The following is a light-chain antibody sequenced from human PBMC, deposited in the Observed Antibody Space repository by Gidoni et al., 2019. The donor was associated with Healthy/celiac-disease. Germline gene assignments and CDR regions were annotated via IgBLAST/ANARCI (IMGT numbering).Light chain of an antibody. V-gene: IGKV1-33*01. Sequence: IEMIQSPSSLSASVGDRVTSTSQTSQDISNYLNWYQQKPEKAPKLLSYDSSNFETGAPSRFSGSGSGTDFTFTISSLQPEDIATYCYQRYDNLPPFTFGPGTKVDIK. CDR2: DSS. CDR3: QRYDNLPPFT. J-gene: IGKJ3*01. CDR1: QDISNY.